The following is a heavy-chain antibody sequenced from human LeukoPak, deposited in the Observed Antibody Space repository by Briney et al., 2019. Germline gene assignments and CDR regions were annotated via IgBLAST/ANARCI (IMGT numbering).Heavy chain of an antibody. Sequence: GGSLRLSCAVSGFTVTSNYMSWVRQAPGEGLEWVSFIYSGDTTYYADSVKGRFTISRDNSKNTLYLQMNSLRAEDTAVYYCARRGYGDYAPFDYWGQGTLVTVSS. V-gene: IGHV3-66*04. CDR3: ARRGYGDYAPFDY. CDR1: GFTVTSNY. J-gene: IGHJ4*02. D-gene: IGHD4-17*01. CDR2: IYSGDTT.